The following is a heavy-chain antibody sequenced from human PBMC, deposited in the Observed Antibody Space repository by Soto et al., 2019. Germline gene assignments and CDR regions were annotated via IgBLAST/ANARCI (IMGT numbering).Heavy chain of an antibody. CDR2: INSDGSST. CDR3: AIDKSYALAV. J-gene: IGHJ6*02. V-gene: IGHV3-74*03. CDR1: GFDFSNSW. Sequence: EVQLVESGGGFVQPGGSLRLSCAASGFDFSNSWMHWVRQVPGKGLVWVSHINSDGSSTTYADSVKGRFTISRDNARTTVYLQLDSLRVEDTAVYYCAIDKSYALAVWGQGTTVTVSS. D-gene: IGHD4-17*01.